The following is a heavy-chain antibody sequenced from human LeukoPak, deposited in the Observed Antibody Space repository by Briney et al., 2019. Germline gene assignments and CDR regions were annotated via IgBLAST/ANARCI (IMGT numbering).Heavy chain of an antibody. V-gene: IGHV3-23*01. CDR1: GFTFSSYA. D-gene: IGHD4-23*01. J-gene: IGHJ4*02. CDR3: AKRPGDYGGKYFDY. Sequence: PGGSLRLSCAASGFTFSSYAMSWVRLAPGKGLEWVSSISGSGDSTYYADSVKGRFTISRDNSKNTLYLQMNSPRAEDTAVYYCAKRPGDYGGKYFDYWGQGTLVTVSS. CDR2: ISGSGDST.